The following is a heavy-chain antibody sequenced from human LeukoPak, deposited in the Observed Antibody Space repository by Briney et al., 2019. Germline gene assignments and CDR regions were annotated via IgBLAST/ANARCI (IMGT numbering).Heavy chain of an antibody. D-gene: IGHD3-10*01. CDR2: INPNSGAT. V-gene: IGHV1-2*02. Sequence: ASVKVSCKASGFTFTAYYLHWVRQAPGQRLEWMGWINPNSGATNYAQKFQGRVTMTRDTSITTAYMDLSRLRSDDTAVYYCAKDHYPVRVSWWFDPWGQGTLVTVSS. CDR3: AKDHYPVRVSWWFDP. CDR1: GFTFTAYY. J-gene: IGHJ5*02.